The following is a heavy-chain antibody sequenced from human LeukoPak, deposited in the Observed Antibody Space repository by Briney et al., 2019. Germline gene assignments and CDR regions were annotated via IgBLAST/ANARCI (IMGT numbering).Heavy chain of an antibody. V-gene: IGHV3-30*18. CDR2: ISYDGSDK. D-gene: IGHD3-16*01. J-gene: IGHJ4*02. Sequence: GGSLRLSCAPSGFTFSSYGMHWVRQAPGKGLEWVALISYDGSDKYYADSVKGRFTISRDNSKNTLYLQMNSLRAEDTAVYYCAKDRGLIAYYFDYWGQGTLVTVSS. CDR1: GFTFSSYG. CDR3: AKDRGLIAYYFDY.